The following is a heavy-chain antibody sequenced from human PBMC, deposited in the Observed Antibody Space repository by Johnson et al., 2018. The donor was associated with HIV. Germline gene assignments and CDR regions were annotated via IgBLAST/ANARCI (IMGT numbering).Heavy chain of an antibody. CDR2: VSGSGGRT. CDR3: AKQHEQLVEPDAFDI. D-gene: IGHD6-6*01. V-gene: IGHV3-23*04. Sequence: VQLVESGGGLVQPGGSLRLSCAASGFTFSSYAMSWVRQAPGKGLEWVSVVSGSGGRTYYADSVKGRFTISRDNSKNTLYLHMNRLRVEDTAVYYCAKQHEQLVEPDAFDIWGQGTMVTVSS. CDR1: GFTFSSYA. J-gene: IGHJ3*02.